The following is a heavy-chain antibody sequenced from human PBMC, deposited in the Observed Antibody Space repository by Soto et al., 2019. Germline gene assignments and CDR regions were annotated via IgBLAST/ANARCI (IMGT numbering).Heavy chain of an antibody. Sequence: QVQLVQSGAEVKKPGASVKVSCKASGYTFTSYAMHWVRQAPGQRLEWMGWINAGNGNTKYSQKFQGRVTITRDTSASTAYMELSSLRSEDTAVYYCARDRVWFGELPREKSHAFDIWGHGTMVTVSS. V-gene: IGHV1-3*01. J-gene: IGHJ3*02. CDR1: GYTFTSYA. D-gene: IGHD3-10*01. CDR2: INAGNGNT. CDR3: ARDRVWFGELPREKSHAFDI.